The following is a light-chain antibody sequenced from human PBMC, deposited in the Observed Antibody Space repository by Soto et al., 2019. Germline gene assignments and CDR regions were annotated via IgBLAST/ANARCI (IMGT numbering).Light chain of an antibody. CDR1: SSNIGAGYD. V-gene: IGLV1-40*01. CDR2: GNS. J-gene: IGLJ1*01. CDR3: QSYDSSLSGFYV. Sequence: QPVLTQPPSVSGAPGQRVTISCTGSSSNIGAGYDVHWYQQPPGTAPKLLIYGNSNRPSGVPDRFSGSKSGTSASLAITGLQAEDEADYYCQSYDSSLSGFYVFGTGTKVTVL.